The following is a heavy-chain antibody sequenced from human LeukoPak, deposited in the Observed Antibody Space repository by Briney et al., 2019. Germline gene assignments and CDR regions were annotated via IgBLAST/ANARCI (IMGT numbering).Heavy chain of an antibody. CDR3: ARGRSGSYRRKLDY. V-gene: IGHV4-34*01. CDR2: INHSGST. CDR1: GGSFSGYY. J-gene: IGHJ4*02. D-gene: IGHD3-10*01. Sequence: SETLSLTCAVYGGSFSGYYWSWIRQPPGRGLEWIGEINHSGSTNYNPSLKSRVTISVDTSKNQFSLKLSSVTAADTAVYYCARGRSGSYRRKLDYWGQGTLVTVSS.